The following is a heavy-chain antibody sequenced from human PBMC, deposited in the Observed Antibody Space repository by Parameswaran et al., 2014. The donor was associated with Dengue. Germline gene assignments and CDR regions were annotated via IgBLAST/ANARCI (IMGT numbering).Heavy chain of an antibody. Sequence: VRQMPGKGLEWVSSISSSSSYIYYADSVKGRFTISRDNAKNSLYLQMNSLRAEDTAVYYCAREGETTVTPPFDYWGQGTLVTVSS. CDR3: AREGETTVTPPFDY. V-gene: IGHV3-21*01. J-gene: IGHJ4*02. D-gene: IGHD4-17*01. CDR2: ISSSSSYI.